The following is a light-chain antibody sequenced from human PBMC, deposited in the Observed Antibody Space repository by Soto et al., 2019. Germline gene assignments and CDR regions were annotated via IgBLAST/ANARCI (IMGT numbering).Light chain of an antibody. CDR1: SSDVGRYNY. V-gene: IGLV2-14*01. J-gene: IGLJ1*01. CDR3: SSYTSSSTPYV. CDR2: DVS. Sequence: QSVLTQPASVSGSPGQSITISCTGTSSDVGRYNYVSWYQQHPGKAPKLLIYDVSNRPSGVSNRFSGSKSGNTASLTISGLQAEDEADYYCSSYTSSSTPYVFGTGTKVTV.